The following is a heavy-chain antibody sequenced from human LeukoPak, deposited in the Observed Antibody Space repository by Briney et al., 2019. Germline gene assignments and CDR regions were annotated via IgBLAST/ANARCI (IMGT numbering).Heavy chain of an antibody. CDR3: ARHEWDSSGWEVSPFDY. J-gene: IGHJ4*02. V-gene: IGHV4-39*01. Sequence: SETLSLTCTVSGGSLSSYYWGWIRQPPGKGLEWIGRIYYSGSTYYNPSLKSRVTISVDTSKNQFSLKLSSVTAADTAVYYCARHEWDSSGWEVSPFDYWGQGTLVTVSS. CDR2: IYYSGST. CDR1: GGSLSSYY. D-gene: IGHD6-19*01.